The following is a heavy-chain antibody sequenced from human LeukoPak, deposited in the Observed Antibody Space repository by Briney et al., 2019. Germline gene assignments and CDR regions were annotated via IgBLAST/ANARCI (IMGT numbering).Heavy chain of an antibody. CDR2: IYYSGNT. D-gene: IGHD3-22*01. CDR3: ARVTIRSGSPLHAFDI. V-gene: IGHV4-39*07. J-gene: IGHJ3*02. CDR1: GGSISSSSYY. Sequence: PSETLSLTCTVSGGSISSSSYYWGCIAQPQGKGLEWFGSIYYSGNTYYNPSLKSRVTISVDTSKNQFSLKLSSVTAAGTAVYYCARVTIRSGSPLHAFDIWGQGTMVTVSS.